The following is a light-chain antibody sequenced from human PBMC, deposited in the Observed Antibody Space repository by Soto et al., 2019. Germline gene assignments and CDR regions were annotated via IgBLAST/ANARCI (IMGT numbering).Light chain of an antibody. V-gene: IGLV2-11*01. CDR3: SSYTSSSIYV. J-gene: IGLJ1*01. Sequence: QSVLTQPRSVSGSPGQSVTISCTGTSTDVGGYNYVSWYQQHPGKVPKLMLYDVSKRPSGVPDRFSGSKSGNTASLTISGLQAEDEADYYCSSYTSSSIYVFGTGTKVTVL. CDR1: STDVGGYNY. CDR2: DVS.